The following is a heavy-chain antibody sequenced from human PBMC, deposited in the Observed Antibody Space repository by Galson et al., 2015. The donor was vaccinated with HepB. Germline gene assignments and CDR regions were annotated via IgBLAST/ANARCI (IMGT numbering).Heavy chain of an antibody. D-gene: IGHD7-27*01. Sequence: SLRLSCAASGFTFNDYNMIWVRQAPGKGLEWVSSINSDSTYIYYADSVRGRFTISRDNAKNSLYLQMNGLRVEDTAIYYCARDPPLGAPFDYWGQGTLVTVSS. V-gene: IGHV3-21*01. CDR2: INSDSTYI. CDR1: GFTFNDYN. CDR3: ARDPPLGAPFDY. J-gene: IGHJ4*02.